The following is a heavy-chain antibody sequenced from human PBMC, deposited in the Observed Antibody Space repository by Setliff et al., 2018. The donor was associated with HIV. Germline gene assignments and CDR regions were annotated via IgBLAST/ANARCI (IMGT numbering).Heavy chain of an antibody. Sequence: KTSETLSLTCAVYGGSFSSYYWSWIRQPPGKGLEWIGEINHSGGTNYNPSLKSRVTISVDTSKNQFSLKVSSVTAADTAVYYCAKERSLITNRRYFDSWGQGTLVTVSS. J-gene: IGHJ4*02. D-gene: IGHD1-1*01. CDR3: AKERSLITNRRYFDS. CDR2: INHSGGT. V-gene: IGHV4-34*01. CDR1: GGSFSSYY.